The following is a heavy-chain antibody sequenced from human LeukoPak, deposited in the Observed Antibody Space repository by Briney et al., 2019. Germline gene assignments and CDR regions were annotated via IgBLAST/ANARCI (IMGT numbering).Heavy chain of an antibody. D-gene: IGHD6-19*01. V-gene: IGHV1-2*06. CDR3: ASQTGIAVAIYDY. J-gene: IGHJ4*02. Sequence: ASVKVSCKAPGYTFTGYYMHWVRQAPGQGLEWMGRINPNSGGTNYAQKFQGRVTMTRDTSISTAYMELSRLRSDDTAVYYCASQTGIAVAIYDYWGQGTLVTVSS. CDR2: INPNSGGT. CDR1: GYTFTGYY.